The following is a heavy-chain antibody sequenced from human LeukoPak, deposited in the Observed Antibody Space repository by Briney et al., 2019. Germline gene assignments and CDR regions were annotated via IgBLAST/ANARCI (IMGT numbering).Heavy chain of an antibody. CDR3: VRGSLASGVVVYYYYYLDV. J-gene: IGHJ6*03. D-gene: IGHD3-3*01. CDR1: GSTFSSHA. V-gene: IGHV3-30-3*01. Sequence: GGSLRLSCAASGSTFSSHAMHWVRQAPGKGLEWVVVISSDGSNKYYTDSVKGRFTISRDNSKNTLYLQMNSLRAEDTAVYYCVRGSLASGVVVYYYYYLDVWGKGTTVTVSS. CDR2: ISSDGSNK.